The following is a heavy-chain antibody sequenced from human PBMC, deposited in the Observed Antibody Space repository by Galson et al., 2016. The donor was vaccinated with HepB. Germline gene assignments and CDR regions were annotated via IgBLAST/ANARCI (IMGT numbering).Heavy chain of an antibody. Sequence: QSGAEVKKPGESLRISCKGSGYSFTSNWIVWVRQTPGKGLEWMGRIDPADSYTTYSPSFQGHVPISIDKSITTAYLQLSSLKASDTAMYYCAREFCTYGECYSGVFRSADFDSWGQGTLVTVSS. CDR3: AREFCTYGECYSGVFRSADFDS. CDR2: IDPADSYT. CDR1: GYSFTSNW. V-gene: IGHV5-10-1*01. D-gene: IGHD2-8*01. J-gene: IGHJ4*02.